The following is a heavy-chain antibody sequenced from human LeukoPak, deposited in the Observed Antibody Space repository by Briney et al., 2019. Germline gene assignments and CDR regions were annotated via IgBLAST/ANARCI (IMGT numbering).Heavy chain of an antibody. CDR3: ARGGGRHGSTPYERDYYYYGMDV. CDR1: GYTFTSND. J-gene: IGHJ6*02. Sequence: ASVKVSCKASGYTFTSNDINWVRQATGQGLEWMGWMNPNSGNTGYAQKFQGRVAMTRNTSISTAYMELSSLRSEDTAVYYCARGGGRHGSTPYERDYYYYGMDVWGQGTTVTVSS. CDR2: MNPNSGNT. V-gene: IGHV1-8*01. D-gene: IGHD2-15*01.